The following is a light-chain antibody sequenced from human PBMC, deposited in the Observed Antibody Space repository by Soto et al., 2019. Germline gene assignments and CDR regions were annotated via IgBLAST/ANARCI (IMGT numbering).Light chain of an antibody. CDR2: GAS. V-gene: IGKV3-11*01. J-gene: IGKJ4*01. CDR3: QQYKNWPPLT. CDR1: RSIGTY. Sequence: EIVLTQSPATLSLSPGERATLSCRASRSIGTYLAWYQQKPGQAPRLLMYGASNRATGIPARFSGSGSATDFTLTISSLQSEDFAVYYCQQYKNWPPLTFGGGTKVEIK.